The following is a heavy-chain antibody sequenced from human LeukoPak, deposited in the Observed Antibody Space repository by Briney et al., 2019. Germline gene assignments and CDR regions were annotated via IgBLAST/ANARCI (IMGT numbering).Heavy chain of an antibody. CDR3: ARERTIAVAGRALHYGMDV. J-gene: IGHJ6*02. V-gene: IGHV1-18*01. Sequence: ASVKVSCKASGYTFTSYGISWVRRAPGQGLEWMGWISAYNGNTNYAQKLQGRVTMTTDTSTSTAYMELRSLRSDDTAVYYCARERTIAVAGRALHYGMDVWGQGTTVTVSS. CDR1: GYTFTSYG. D-gene: IGHD6-19*01. CDR2: ISAYNGNT.